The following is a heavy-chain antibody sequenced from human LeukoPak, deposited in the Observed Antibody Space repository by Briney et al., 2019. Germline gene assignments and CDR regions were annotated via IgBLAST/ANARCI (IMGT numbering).Heavy chain of an antibody. CDR2: IYTSGST. V-gene: IGHV4-61*02. CDR1: GGSISSGSYY. Sequence: PSETLSLTCTVSGGSISSGSYYWSWIRQPAGKGLEWIGRIYTSGSTNYNPSLKSRVTISVDTSKNQFSLKLSSVTAADTAVYYYARDSYDPTSGWKLWYYMDVWGKGTTVTISS. J-gene: IGHJ6*03. CDR3: ARDSYDPTSGWKLWYYMDV. D-gene: IGHD6-19*01.